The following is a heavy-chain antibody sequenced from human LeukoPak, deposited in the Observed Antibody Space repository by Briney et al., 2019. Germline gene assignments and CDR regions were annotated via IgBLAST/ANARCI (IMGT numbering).Heavy chain of an antibody. J-gene: IGHJ4*02. CDR3: ARDLDYSDSSGPYPAY. CDR1: GFTFSSYW. Sequence: PGGSLRLSCAASGFTFSSYWMTWVRQAPGKGLEWVANIKQDGSDKRYVDSVKGRFTISRDNARNSLYLQMNSLGAEDTAVYYCARDLDYSDSSGPYPAYWGQGTLVTVSS. V-gene: IGHV3-7*01. CDR2: IKQDGSDK. D-gene: IGHD3-22*01.